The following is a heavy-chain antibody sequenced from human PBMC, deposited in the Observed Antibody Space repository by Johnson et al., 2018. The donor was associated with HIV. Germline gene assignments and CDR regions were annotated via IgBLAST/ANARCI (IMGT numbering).Heavy chain of an antibody. CDR1: GFTFSSYW. CDR3: ARVSSGGAFDI. Sequence: VQLVESGGNLVQPGGSLRLSCAASGFTFSSYWMHWVRQAPGKGLVWVSRNKYYADSVKGRFTISRDNSKNTLYLQMNSLRAGDTAVYYCARVSSGGAFDIWGQGTMVTVSS. D-gene: IGHD3-22*01. J-gene: IGHJ3*02. CDR2: NK. V-gene: IGHV3-74*01.